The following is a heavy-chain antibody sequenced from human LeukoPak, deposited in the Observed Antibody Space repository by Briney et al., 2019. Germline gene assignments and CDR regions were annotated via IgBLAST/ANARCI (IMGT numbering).Heavy chain of an antibody. Sequence: PGGSLRLSCAASGFTFSNAWMNWVRQAPGKGPEWVSSISSSSSHTYYADSLRGRFTISRDNAKNSLYLQMNSLRAEDTAVYHCARTSTGFDYWGQGTLVTVSS. CDR2: ISSSSSHT. D-gene: IGHD2-8*02. V-gene: IGHV3-21*01. CDR3: ARTSTGFDY. J-gene: IGHJ4*02. CDR1: GFTFSNAW.